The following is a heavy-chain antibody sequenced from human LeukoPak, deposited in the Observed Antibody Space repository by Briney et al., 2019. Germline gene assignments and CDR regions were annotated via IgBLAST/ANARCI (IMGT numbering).Heavy chain of an antibody. CDR1: GFTFSSYA. CDR2: IRFDGSTK. CDR3: AKEGYDRSGYCFDY. J-gene: IGHJ4*02. V-gene: IGHV3-30*02. D-gene: IGHD3-22*01. Sequence: PGGFLRLSCAASGFTFSSYAMHWVRQAPGKGLEWVAFIRFDGSTKYYGDSVKGRFTVSRDNSKNTLYLQMNSLRAEDTAVYYCAKEGYDRSGYCFDYWGQGTLVTVSS.